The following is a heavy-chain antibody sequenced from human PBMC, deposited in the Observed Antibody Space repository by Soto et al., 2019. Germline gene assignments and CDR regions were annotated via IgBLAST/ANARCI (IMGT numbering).Heavy chain of an antibody. CDR1: GFTFSSYG. J-gene: IGHJ6*03. V-gene: IGHV3-30*18. D-gene: IGHD2-15*01. Sequence: GGSLRLSCAASGFTFSSYGMHWVRQAPGKGLEWVAVISYDGSNKYYADSVKGRFTISRDNSKNTLYLQMNSLRAEDTAVYYCAKETLGYCSGGSCYSYSPYYYYMDVWGKGTTVTVSS. CDR3: AKETLGYCSGGSCYSYSPYYYYMDV. CDR2: ISYDGSNK.